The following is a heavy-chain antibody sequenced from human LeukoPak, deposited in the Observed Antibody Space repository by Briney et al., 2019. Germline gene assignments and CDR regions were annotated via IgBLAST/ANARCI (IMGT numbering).Heavy chain of an antibody. Sequence: SETLSLTCTVSGGSISSGDYYWSWIRQPPGKGLEWIGYIYYSGSTYYNPSLKSRVTISVDTSKNQFSLQLSSVTAADTAVYYRARKQFYYDFWSGYYTRGVDYGMDVWGQGTTVTVSS. V-gene: IGHV4-30-4*01. J-gene: IGHJ6*02. D-gene: IGHD3-3*01. CDR3: ARKQFYYDFWSGYYTRGVDYGMDV. CDR1: GGSISSGDYY. CDR2: IYYSGST.